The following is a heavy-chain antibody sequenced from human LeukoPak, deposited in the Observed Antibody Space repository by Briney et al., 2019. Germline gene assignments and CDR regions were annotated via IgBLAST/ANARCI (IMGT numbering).Heavy chain of an antibody. CDR1: GGSISSGDYY. Sequence: SETLSLTCTVSGGSISSGDYYWSWIRQPPGKGLEWIGYIYYSGSTNYNPSLKSRVTISIDTSKNQFSLKLSSVTAADTAVYYCARFDSSSNYFDYWGQGTLVTVSS. D-gene: IGHD6-6*01. J-gene: IGHJ4*02. V-gene: IGHV4-61*08. CDR3: ARFDSSSNYFDY. CDR2: IYYSGST.